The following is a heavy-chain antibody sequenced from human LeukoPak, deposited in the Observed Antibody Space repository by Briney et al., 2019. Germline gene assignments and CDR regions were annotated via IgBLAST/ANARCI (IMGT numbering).Heavy chain of an antibody. D-gene: IGHD3-3*01. J-gene: IGHJ6*03. Sequence: PGGSLRLSCAASGFTFSDYYMSWIRQAPGKGLEGVSYISSSGSTIYYADSVKGRFTISRDNAKNSLYLQMNSLRAEDTAVYYWARIRFLEWFENYYYMDVWGKGTTVTVSS. V-gene: IGHV3-11*01. CDR1: GFTFSDYY. CDR2: ISSSGSTI. CDR3: ARIRFLEWFENYYYMDV.